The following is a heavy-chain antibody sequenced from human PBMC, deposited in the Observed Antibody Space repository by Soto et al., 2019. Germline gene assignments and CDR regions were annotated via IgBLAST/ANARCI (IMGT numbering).Heavy chain of an antibody. V-gene: IGHV4-59*01. CDR2: VYNSGST. D-gene: IGHD6-13*01. J-gene: IGHJ4*02. CDR1: GGSISSDY. Sequence: SETLSLTCTVSGGSISSDYWTWIRQPPGKGLEWIGYVYNSGSTNYNPSLKSRVTISEDTSKSQFSLKVNSMTAADTAVYYCARYRREAVAGYTLDNWGQGILVTVSS. CDR3: ARYRREAVAGYTLDN.